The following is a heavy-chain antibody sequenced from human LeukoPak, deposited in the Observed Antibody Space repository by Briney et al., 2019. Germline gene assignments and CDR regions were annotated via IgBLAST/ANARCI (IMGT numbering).Heavy chain of an antibody. V-gene: IGHV4-39*07. D-gene: IGHD3-10*01. J-gene: IGHJ4*02. Sequence: SETLSLTCTVSGGSISSSSYYWGWIRQPPGKGLEWIGSIYYSGSTYYNPSLKSRVTISVDTSKNQFSLKLNSVTAADTALYYCARDPYGPSGYFDYWGQGTLVTVSS. CDR1: GGSISSSSYY. CDR2: IYYSGST. CDR3: ARDPYGPSGYFDY.